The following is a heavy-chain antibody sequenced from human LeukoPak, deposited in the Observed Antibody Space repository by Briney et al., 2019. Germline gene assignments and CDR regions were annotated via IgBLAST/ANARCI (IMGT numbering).Heavy chain of an antibody. CDR2: VSGTSYDI. D-gene: IGHD3-9*01. CDR3: ARELTGAYAF. Sequence: GEPLRLSCEASGFSFGSWSMYWVRQAPGKGLEWVSSVSGTSYDIYYSDSVKGRFRISRDNAKNLLYLQMDSLTLEDTAVYYCARELTGAYAFWGQGTRVTLSA. J-gene: IGHJ4*02. V-gene: IGHV3-21*06. CDR1: GFSFGSWS.